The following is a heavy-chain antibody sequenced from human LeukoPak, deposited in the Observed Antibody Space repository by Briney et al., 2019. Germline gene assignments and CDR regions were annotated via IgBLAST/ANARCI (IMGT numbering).Heavy chain of an antibody. CDR1: GYTLTELS. CDR2: FDPEDGET. Sequence: ASVKVSCKVSGYTLTELSMHWVRQAPGKGLEWMGGFDPEDGETIYAQKLQGRVTMTEDTSTDTAYMELSSLRSEDTAVYYCATVIYCSGGSCYPTFDYWGQGTLVTVSS. J-gene: IGHJ4*02. CDR3: ATVIYCSGGSCYPTFDY. D-gene: IGHD2-15*01. V-gene: IGHV1-24*01.